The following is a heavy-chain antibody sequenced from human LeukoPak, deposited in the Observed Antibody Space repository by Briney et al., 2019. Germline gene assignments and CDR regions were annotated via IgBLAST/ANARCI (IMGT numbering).Heavy chain of an antibody. V-gene: IGHV3-53*01. D-gene: IGHD3-16*01. CDR3: ARDLHPRLTGYFDY. CDR1: GFTVSSYH. CDR2: IYSGGST. Sequence: GGSLRLSCVASGFTVSSYHVSWVRQAPGKGLEWVSVIYSGGSTYYAGSVEGRFTVSRDNSKNTLYLEMKSLRADDTAVYYCARDLHPRLTGYFDYWGQGTVVTVSS. J-gene: IGHJ4*02.